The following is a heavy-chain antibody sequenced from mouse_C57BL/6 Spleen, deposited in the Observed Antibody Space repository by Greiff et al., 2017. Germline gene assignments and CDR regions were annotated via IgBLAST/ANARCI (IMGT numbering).Heavy chain of an antibody. V-gene: IGHV1-42*01. Sequence: VQLQQSGPELVKPGASVKISCKASGYSFTGYYMNWVKQSPEKSLEWIGEINPSTGGTTYNQKFKAKATLTVDKSSSTAYMQLKSLTSEDSAVXYCERMGRDYWYFDVWGTGTTVTVSS. CDR3: ERMGRDYWYFDV. CDR2: INPSTGGT. CDR1: GYSFTGYY. D-gene: IGHD4-1*01. J-gene: IGHJ1*03.